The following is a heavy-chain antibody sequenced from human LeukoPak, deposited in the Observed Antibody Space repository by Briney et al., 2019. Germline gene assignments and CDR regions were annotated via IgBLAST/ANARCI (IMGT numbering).Heavy chain of an antibody. CDR2: INPNSGGT. CDR3: ARPVFYQWLYYYYGMDV. V-gene: IGHV1-2*02. D-gene: IGHD6-19*01. J-gene: IGHJ6*02. Sequence: ASVKVSCKASGYTFTGYYMHWVRQAPGQGLEWMGWINPNSGGTNYAQKFQGRVTMTRDTSISTAYMELSRLRSDDTAVYYCARPVFYQWLYYYYGMDVWGQGTTVTVSS. CDR1: GYTFTGYY.